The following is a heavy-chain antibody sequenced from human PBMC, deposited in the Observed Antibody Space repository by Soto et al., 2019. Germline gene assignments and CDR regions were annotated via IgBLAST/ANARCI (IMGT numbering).Heavy chain of an antibody. J-gene: IGHJ4*02. CDR2: ISYDGSNK. CDR1: GFTFSSYG. V-gene: IGHV3-30*18. CDR3: AKEEAPYYDFWSGLLGY. D-gene: IGHD3-3*01. Sequence: GGSLRLSCAASGFTFSSYGMHWVRQAPGKGLEWVAVISYDGSNKYYADSVKGRFTISRDNSKNTLYLQMNSLRAEDTAVYYCAKEEAPYYDFWSGLLGYWGQGTLVTVSS.